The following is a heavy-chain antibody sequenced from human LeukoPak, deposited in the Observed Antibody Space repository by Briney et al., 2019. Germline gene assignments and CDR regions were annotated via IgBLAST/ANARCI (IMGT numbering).Heavy chain of an antibody. Sequence: GGSLRLSCAASGFTFSSYSMNWVRQAPGKGLEWVSYISSGGSTIYYADSVKGRFTISRDNAKDSLYLQMNSLRDEDTAVYYCARDMVYRYRWYFDYWGQGTLVTVSS. CDR2: ISSGGSTI. D-gene: IGHD2-8*01. CDR1: GFTFSSYS. V-gene: IGHV3-48*02. J-gene: IGHJ4*02. CDR3: ARDMVYRYRWYFDY.